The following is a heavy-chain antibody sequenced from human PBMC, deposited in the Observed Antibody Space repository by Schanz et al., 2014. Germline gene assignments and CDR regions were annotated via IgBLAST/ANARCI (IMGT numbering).Heavy chain of an antibody. D-gene: IGHD1-26*01. CDR3: ALDHTTESDYSAVPPIDY. V-gene: IGHV3-23*04. CDR2: IGTSGGA. J-gene: IGHJ4*02. CDR1: GLIFSNYV. Sequence: VQVVQSGGGLVQPGGSLKLSCAASGLIFSNYVMSWVRQAPGKGLEWVSTIGTSGGANYAESVKGRFTISRDNSKNTLYLQMNRLKTEDTAVYYSALDHTTESDYSAVPPIDYWGQGSLITVSS.